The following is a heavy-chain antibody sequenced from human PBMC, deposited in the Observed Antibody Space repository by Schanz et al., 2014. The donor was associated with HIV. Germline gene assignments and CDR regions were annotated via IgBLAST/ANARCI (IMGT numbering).Heavy chain of an antibody. D-gene: IGHD3-22*01. Sequence: VQLVESGGGVVQPGRSLKVSCVVSGFIFSDYGIHWVRQAPGKGLEWVSSISESGGRSYYADSVNGRFTISRDNSKNTLYLQMTTLRTEDTAVYYCAKPEYDSRGNSQSHFDSWGQGTLVTVSS. V-gene: IGHV3-23*04. CDR3: AKPEYDSRGNSQSHFDS. J-gene: IGHJ4*02. CDR2: ISESGGRS. CDR1: GFIFSDYG.